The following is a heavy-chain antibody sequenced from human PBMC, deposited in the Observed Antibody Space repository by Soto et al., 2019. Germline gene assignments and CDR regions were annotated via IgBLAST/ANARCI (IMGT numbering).Heavy chain of an antibody. CDR3: ARGKSIAARHTYYYYGMDV. Sequence: XATLSLTCAVYGGSFSGYYWSWIRQPPGKGLEWIGEINHSGSTNYNPSLKSRVTISVDTSKNQFSLKLSSVTAADTAVYYCARGKSIAARHTYYYYGMDVWGQGTTVTVSS. V-gene: IGHV4-34*01. CDR1: GGSFSGYY. J-gene: IGHJ6*02. CDR2: INHSGST. D-gene: IGHD6-6*01.